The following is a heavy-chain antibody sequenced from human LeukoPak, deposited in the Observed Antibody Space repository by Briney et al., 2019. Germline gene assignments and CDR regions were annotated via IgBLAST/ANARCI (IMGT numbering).Heavy chain of an antibody. V-gene: IGHV4-39*07. CDR2: IYYSGST. CDR3: AIVGGSYSTFDY. J-gene: IGHJ4*02. Sequence: SETLSLTCTVSGGSISSSSYYWGWIRQPPGNGLEWIGSIYYSGSTYYNPSLKSRVTISVDTSKNQFSLKLSSVTAADTAVYYCAIVGGSYSTFDYWGQGTLVTVSS. CDR1: GGSISSSSYY. D-gene: IGHD1-26*01.